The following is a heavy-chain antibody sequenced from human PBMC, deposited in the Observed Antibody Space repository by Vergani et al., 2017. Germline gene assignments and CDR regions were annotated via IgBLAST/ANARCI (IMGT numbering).Heavy chain of an antibody. CDR3: ARLVRDYDFWSGYPRGPYYFDY. CDR2: IIPIFGTA. V-gene: IGHV1-69*06. Sequence: QVQLVQSGAEVKKPGSSVKVSCKASGGTFSSYAISWVRQAPGQGLEWMGGIIPIFGTANYAQKFQGRVTITADKSTSTAYMELRSLRSDDTAVYYCARLVRDYDFWSGYPRGPYYFDYWGQGTLVTVSS. J-gene: IGHJ4*02. D-gene: IGHD3-3*01. CDR1: GGTFSSYA.